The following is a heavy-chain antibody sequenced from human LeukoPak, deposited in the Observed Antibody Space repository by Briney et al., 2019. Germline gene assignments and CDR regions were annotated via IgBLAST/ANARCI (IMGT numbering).Heavy chain of an antibody. J-gene: IGHJ5*02. CDR2: IFYSGIT. Sequence: SETLSLTCAVYGGSFSSYYWNWIRPPPGKGLEWIGYIFYSGITNYNPSLKNRVTISVDTSKKQFSLKLTSVTAADTAVYYCARDSGSYPHWFAPWGQGTLVTVSS. CDR1: GGSFSSYY. V-gene: IGHV4-59*01. D-gene: IGHD1-26*01. CDR3: ARDSGSYPHWFAP.